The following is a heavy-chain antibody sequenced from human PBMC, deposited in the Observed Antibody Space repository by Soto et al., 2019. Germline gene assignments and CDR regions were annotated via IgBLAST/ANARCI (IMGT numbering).Heavy chain of an antibody. J-gene: IGHJ4*02. V-gene: IGHV1-18*01. CDR3: ARGGTPIDY. D-gene: IGHD3-16*01. CDR1: GYTFTNFG. Sequence: QVQLVQSGAEVKKPGASVKVSCKASGYTFTNFGISWVRQAPGQGLEWMGWISAYNGNTNYAQKFPGRVTMTTDTSTRTASMEVRSLRFDDTAVYYFARGGTPIDYWGQGTLVTVSS. CDR2: ISAYNGNT.